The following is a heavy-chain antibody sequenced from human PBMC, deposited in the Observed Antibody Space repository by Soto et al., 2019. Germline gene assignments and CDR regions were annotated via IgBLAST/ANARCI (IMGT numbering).Heavy chain of an antibody. CDR3: ARGYYGSGSSPLGY. J-gene: IGHJ4*02. V-gene: IGHV4-34*01. CDR2: INHSGST. D-gene: IGHD3-10*01. CDR1: GGSFSGYH. Sequence: SETLSLTCAVYGGSFSGYHWSWIRQPPGKGLEWIGEINHSGSTNYNPSLKSRVTISVDTAKNQFSLKLSSVTAADTAVYYCARGYYGSGSSPLGYWGQGTLVTVSS.